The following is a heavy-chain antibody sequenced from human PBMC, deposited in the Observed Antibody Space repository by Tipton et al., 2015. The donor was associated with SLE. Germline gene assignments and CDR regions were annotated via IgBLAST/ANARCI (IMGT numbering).Heavy chain of an antibody. Sequence: TLSLTCSVYDGSFSGYYWTWIRQPPGKGLEWIGEINHSGSTNYNPSLKSRVTISIDTSKNQFSLKLRSVTAADTAVYYCARRLVAAANDWYFGLWGRGTLVTVSS. J-gene: IGHJ2*01. D-gene: IGHD2-2*01. CDR1: DGSFSGYY. V-gene: IGHV4-34*01. CDR3: ARRLVAAANDWYFGL. CDR2: INHSGST.